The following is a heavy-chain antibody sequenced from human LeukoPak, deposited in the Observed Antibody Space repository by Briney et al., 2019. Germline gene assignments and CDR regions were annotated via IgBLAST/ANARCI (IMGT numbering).Heavy chain of an antibody. CDR2: INSDGSST. Sequence: PGGSLRLSCAASGFTFSSNWLHWVRQAPGKGLVWVSRINSDGSSTIYADSVKGRFTISRDSAKNTLYLQMNSLRAEDTAVYYCARARGLDCGDYVRWFDPWGQGTLVIVSS. CDR3: ARARGLDCGDYVRWFDP. V-gene: IGHV3-74*01. D-gene: IGHD4-17*01. CDR1: GFTFSSNW. J-gene: IGHJ5*02.